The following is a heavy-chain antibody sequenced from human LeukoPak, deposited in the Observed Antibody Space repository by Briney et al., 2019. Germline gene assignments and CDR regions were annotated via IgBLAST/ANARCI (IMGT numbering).Heavy chain of an antibody. V-gene: IGHV3-48*03. CDR1: GFTFSSYE. CDR2: ISSRGSDI. D-gene: IGHD1-1*01. CDR3: ARGGHDPGIPFDI. Sequence: GGSLRLSCAASGFTFSSYEMNWVRQAPGKGLEWVSYISSRGSDIYYADSVKGRFTISRDNAKSSLYLQMNSLRADDTAVYYCARGGHDPGIPFDIWGQGTMVTVSS. J-gene: IGHJ3*02.